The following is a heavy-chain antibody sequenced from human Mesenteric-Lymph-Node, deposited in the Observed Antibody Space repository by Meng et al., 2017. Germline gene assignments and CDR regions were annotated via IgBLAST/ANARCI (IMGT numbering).Heavy chain of an antibody. CDR1: GGSISSYY. CDR3: ARYRVRGVIRSSYYFDY. V-gene: IGHV4-4*07. CDR2: IYTSGST. Sequence: SETLSLTCTVSGGSISSYYWSWIRQPAGKGLEWIGRIYTSGSTNYNPSLKSRVTMSVDTSKNQFSLKLSSVTAADTAVYYGARYRVRGVIRSSYYFDYWGQGTLVTVSS. J-gene: IGHJ4*02. D-gene: IGHD3-10*01.